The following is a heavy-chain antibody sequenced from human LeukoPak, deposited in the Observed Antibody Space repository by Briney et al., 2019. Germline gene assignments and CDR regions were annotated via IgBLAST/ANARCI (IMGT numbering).Heavy chain of an antibody. CDR2: FSGSGGST. Sequence: GGSLRLSCAASGFTFTSYEMNWVRQAPGKGLEWVSSFSGSGGSTYYADSVKGRFTISRDNSKNTLYLQMNSLRAEDTAVYYCAKDLIYQDYYDSSGIMDVWGKGTTVTISS. CDR1: GFTFTSYE. J-gene: IGHJ6*03. V-gene: IGHV3-23*01. CDR3: AKDLIYQDYYDSSGIMDV. D-gene: IGHD3-22*01.